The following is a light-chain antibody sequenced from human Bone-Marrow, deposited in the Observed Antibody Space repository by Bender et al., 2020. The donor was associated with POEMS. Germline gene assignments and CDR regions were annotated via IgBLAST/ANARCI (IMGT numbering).Light chain of an antibody. V-gene: IGLV1-44*01. CDR1: SSNIGAHA. J-gene: IGLJ3*02. CDR3: AVWDDSLNGWV. Sequence: QSVLTQPPSASGTPGQRVTISCSGGSSNIGAHAVNWYQHLPGPAPKLLIYSSHRRPSEVPDRVSGSRSGTSASLAISGLQSEDGADYYCAVWDDSLNGWVFDGGTTLTVL. CDR2: SSH.